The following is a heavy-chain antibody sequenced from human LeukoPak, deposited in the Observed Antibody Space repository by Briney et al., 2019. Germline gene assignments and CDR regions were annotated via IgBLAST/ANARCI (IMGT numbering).Heavy chain of an antibody. D-gene: IGHD2-2*01. J-gene: IGHJ4*02. CDR2: IYAGDFDT. Sequence: GESLKISCKGSGYSFSTHWIGWVRQMPSKGLEWLGIIYAGDFDTRYSPSFQGQVTISADKSISTAYLQWSSLKASDTAMYYCARPRYYALPGPFDYWGQGTLVTVSS. CDR3: ARPRYYALPGPFDY. V-gene: IGHV5-51*01. CDR1: GYSFSTHW.